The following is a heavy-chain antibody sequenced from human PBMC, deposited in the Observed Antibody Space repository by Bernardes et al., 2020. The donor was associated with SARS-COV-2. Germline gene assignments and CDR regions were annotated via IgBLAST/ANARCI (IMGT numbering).Heavy chain of an antibody. Sequence: SETLSLTCTVSGGSVSTSAKYWSWIRQIAGEGLEWISYMYHSGSPVYNPSLKSRVFMSVDTSKNQFTLTLSSVTVADTAVYYCARYSTGGSSGGLDFWGQGTLVIVSS. CDR1: GGSVSTSAKY. CDR2: MYHSGSP. CDR3: ARYSTGGSSGGLDF. V-gene: IGHV4-31*03. D-gene: IGHD2-8*02. J-gene: IGHJ4*02.